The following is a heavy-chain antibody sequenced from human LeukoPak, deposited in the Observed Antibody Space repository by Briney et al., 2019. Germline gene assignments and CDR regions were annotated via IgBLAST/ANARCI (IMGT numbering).Heavy chain of an antibody. CDR2: IGVGGTT. V-gene: IGHV3-23*01. Sequence: PGGSLRFSCAASGFIFSNYGMDWVRQAPGKGLEWVSGIGVGGTTYYADSVKGRFTISRDTSKNTLYLQMNSLRAEDTAVYYCAKAQGYYDCWGQGTLVTVSS. D-gene: IGHD3-22*01. J-gene: IGHJ4*02. CDR3: AKAQGYYDC. CDR1: GFIFSNYG.